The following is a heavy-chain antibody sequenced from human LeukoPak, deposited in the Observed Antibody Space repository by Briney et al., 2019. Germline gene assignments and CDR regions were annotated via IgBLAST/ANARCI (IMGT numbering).Heavy chain of an antibody. Sequence: PGGSLRLSCAASGFTVSDNYMSWVRQAPGKGLEWVSVFYSGGSTRYADSVKGRFTISRDNSKNTLYLQLNSLRAEDTAVYFCASSSWSSEYFHYWGQGALVRVSS. CDR2: FYSGGST. V-gene: IGHV3-66*01. CDR3: ASSSWSSEYFHY. D-gene: IGHD6-13*01. J-gene: IGHJ1*01. CDR1: GFTVSDNY.